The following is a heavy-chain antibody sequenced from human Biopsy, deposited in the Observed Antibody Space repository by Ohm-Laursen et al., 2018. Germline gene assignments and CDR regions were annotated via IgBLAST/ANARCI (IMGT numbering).Heavy chain of an antibody. CDR2: IRSKAKSYAT. Sequence: SLRLSCSASGFTFSASAVHWVRQASGKGLEWVGRIRSKAKSYATAYAASVTGRFTISRDDPKNTPYRQRNSLKTEDTAVYYCTPEGAGFDNGGQGTLVTVSS. CDR1: GFTFSASA. J-gene: IGHJ4*02. D-gene: IGHD3-10*01. CDR3: TPEGAGFDN. V-gene: IGHV3-73*01.